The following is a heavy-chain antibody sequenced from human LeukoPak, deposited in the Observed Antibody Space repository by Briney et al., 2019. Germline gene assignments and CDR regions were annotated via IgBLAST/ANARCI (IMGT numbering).Heavy chain of an antibody. CDR1: GFTFDGYA. J-gene: IGHJ4*02. CDR3: ARGTSFDY. Sequence: GGSLRLSCAASGFTFDGYAMHWVRQAPGKGLEWVSGISWNSGSIVYADSVKGRFTISRDNAKNCLYLQMNSLRAEDTALYYCARGTSFDYGGQGTLVTVSS. CDR2: ISWNSGSI. V-gene: IGHV3-9*01.